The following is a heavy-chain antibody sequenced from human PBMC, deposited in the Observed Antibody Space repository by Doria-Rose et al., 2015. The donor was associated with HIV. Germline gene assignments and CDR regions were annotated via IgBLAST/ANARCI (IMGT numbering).Heavy chain of an antibody. D-gene: IGHD6-13*01. Sequence: QITLKVSGPVLVKPTETLTLTCTVSGVSLSSPGMGVSWIRQPPWTALEWLANIFSDDERSHKTSLKSRLTISRGTSKSQVVLTMTDMDPVDTATYYCARIKSSRWYHKYYFDFWGQGTLVIVSA. J-gene: IGHJ4*02. CDR3: ARIKSSRWYHKYYFDF. CDR1: GVSLSSPGMG. CDR2: IFSDDER. V-gene: IGHV2-26*01.